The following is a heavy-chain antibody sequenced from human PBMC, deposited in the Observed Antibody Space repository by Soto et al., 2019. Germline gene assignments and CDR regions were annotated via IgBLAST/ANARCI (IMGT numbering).Heavy chain of an antibody. CDR2: IYWDDDK. J-gene: IGHJ4*02. V-gene: IGHV2-5*02. CDR3: AHSIAPRIFDY. CDR1: GFSLSTSGVG. D-gene: IGHD3-16*02. Sequence: QITLKESGPTLVKPTQTLTLTCTFSGFSLSTSGVGVGWIRQPPGKALEWLALIYWDDDKRYSPSLKSRLTNTNDTSRHQVVLTLTNMDPVDTATYYCAHSIAPRIFDYWGQGTLVTVSS.